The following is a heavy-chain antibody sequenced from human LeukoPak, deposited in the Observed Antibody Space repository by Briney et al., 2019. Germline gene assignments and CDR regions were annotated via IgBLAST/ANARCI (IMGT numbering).Heavy chain of an antibody. Sequence: GGSLRLSCAASGFTFSSYAMSWVRQAPGKGLEWVSAISGSGGSTYYADSVKGRFTISRDNSKNTLYLQMNSLRAEDTAVYYCAKHYCSSTSCLGDAFDIWGQGTMVTVSS. CDR1: GFTFSSYA. J-gene: IGHJ3*02. CDR3: AKHYCSSTSCLGDAFDI. D-gene: IGHD2-2*01. CDR2: ISGSGGST. V-gene: IGHV3-23*01.